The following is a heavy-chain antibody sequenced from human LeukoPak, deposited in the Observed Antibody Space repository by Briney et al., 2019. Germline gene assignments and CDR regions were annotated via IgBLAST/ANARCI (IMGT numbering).Heavy chain of an antibody. Sequence: GRSLRLSCAASGFTFSSYWMSWVRQAPGKGLERVANIKQDGSDKYYVDPVKGRFTISRDNAKNSLYLQINSLRAEDTAVYYCARKTVVGSYFDYWGQGTPVTVSS. J-gene: IGHJ4*02. D-gene: IGHD4-23*01. CDR3: ARKTVVGSYFDY. V-gene: IGHV3-7*03. CDR2: IKQDGSDK. CDR1: GFTFSSYW.